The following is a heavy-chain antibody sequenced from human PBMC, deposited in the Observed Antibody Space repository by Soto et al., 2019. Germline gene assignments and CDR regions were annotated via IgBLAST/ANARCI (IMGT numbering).Heavy chain of an antibody. CDR2: ISYDGSNK. J-gene: IGHJ5*02. CDR3: AREYSNYDLGNWFDP. V-gene: IGHV3-30*03. D-gene: IGHD4-4*01. CDR1: GFTFSTYG. Sequence: VGSLRLSCAASGFTFSTYGMHWVRQAPGKVLEWVAIISYDGSNKCHADSVKGRFTISRDNSKNTLYLQMNSLRAEDTAVYYCAREYSNYDLGNWFDPWGQGTLVTVSA.